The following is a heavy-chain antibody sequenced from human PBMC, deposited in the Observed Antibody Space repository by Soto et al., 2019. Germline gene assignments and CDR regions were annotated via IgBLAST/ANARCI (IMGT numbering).Heavy chain of an antibody. Sequence: QVQLQESGPGLVKPSQTLSLTCTVSGGSISSGDYYWGWIRQPPGKVLEWIGYIYYSGSTYYNPYLKSRVTSSEDTTTTPYPLELAAVIAADPALDYCAGCGMARWAVCAFYILGQGKMVTVSS. CDR1: GGSISSGDYY. CDR2: IYYSGST. V-gene: IGHV4-30-4*01. D-gene: IGHD1-26*01. J-gene: IGHJ3*02. CDR3: AGCGMARWAVCAFYI.